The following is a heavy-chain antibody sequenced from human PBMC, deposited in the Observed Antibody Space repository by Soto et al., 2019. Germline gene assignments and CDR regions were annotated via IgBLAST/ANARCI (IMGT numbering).Heavy chain of an antibody. V-gene: IGHV2-70*11. CDR2: IDWDDDK. D-gene: IGHD5-12*01. CDR3: ARFRRDGYYWHSDY. J-gene: IGHJ4*02. Sequence: SGPTLVNPTQTLTLTCTFSGFSLSTSGMCVSWIRQPPGKALEWLARIDWDDDKYYNTSLKTRLTISKDTSKSQVVLTMLNMDPVDTATYYCARFRRDGYYWHSDYWGQGTLVTVSS. CDR1: GFSLSTSGMC.